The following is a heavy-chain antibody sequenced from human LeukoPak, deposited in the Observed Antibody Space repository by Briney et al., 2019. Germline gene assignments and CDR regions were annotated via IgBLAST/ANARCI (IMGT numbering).Heavy chain of an antibody. CDR3: ARGPSIAVAGTDY. Sequence: ASVKVSCKAPGYTFTRYYMHWVRQAPGQGLEWMGIINPSVGSTNYAQKLQGRVTMTTDTSTSTAYMELRSLRSDDTAVYYCARGPSIAVAGTDYWGQGTLVTVSA. CDR2: INPSVGST. CDR1: GYTFTRYY. V-gene: IGHV1-46*01. J-gene: IGHJ4*02. D-gene: IGHD6-19*01.